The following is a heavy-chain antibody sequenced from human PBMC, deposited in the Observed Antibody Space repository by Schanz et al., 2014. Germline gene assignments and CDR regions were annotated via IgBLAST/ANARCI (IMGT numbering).Heavy chain of an antibody. Sequence: QVQLQQWGAGLLKPSETLSLTCAVYGGSFSGYYWSWIRQPPGKGLEWIAEINHGGSTNYNPSLKSRVTISLDTSKNQFSLKLSSVTAADTAVYYCARQFYDILTGYWFPYYFDYWGQGTLVTVSS. D-gene: IGHD3-9*01. CDR3: ARQFYDILTGYWFPYYFDY. CDR1: GGSFSGYY. CDR2: INHGGST. V-gene: IGHV4-34*01. J-gene: IGHJ4*02.